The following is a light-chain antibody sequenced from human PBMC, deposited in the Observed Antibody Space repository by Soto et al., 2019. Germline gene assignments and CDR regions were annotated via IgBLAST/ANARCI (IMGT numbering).Light chain of an antibody. CDR1: QDISRW. CDR2: SAS. J-gene: IGKJ4*01. CDR3: QQANTFALT. V-gene: IGKV1-12*01. Sequence: DIQMTQSPSSVSASVGDRVTITCRASQDISRWLAWYQQKPGQAPNLLIYSASSLYSGVPSRFSGSGSGTDFTLTISSLQPEDFATYYCQQANTFALTFGGGTRVEIK.